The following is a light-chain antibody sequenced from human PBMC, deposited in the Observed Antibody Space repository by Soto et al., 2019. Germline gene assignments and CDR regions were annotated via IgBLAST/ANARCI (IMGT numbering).Light chain of an antibody. CDR2: GNS. CDR3: QSYDSSLSGHVV. V-gene: IGLV1-40*01. J-gene: IGLJ2*01. Sequence: QSVLTQPPSVSGAPGQRVTISCTGSSSNIGAGYDVHWYQQLPGTAPKLLIYGNSNRPSGVPDRFSGSKAGTSASLAITGLQVEDDADYYCQSYDSSLSGHVVFGGGTKLTVL. CDR1: SSNIGAGYD.